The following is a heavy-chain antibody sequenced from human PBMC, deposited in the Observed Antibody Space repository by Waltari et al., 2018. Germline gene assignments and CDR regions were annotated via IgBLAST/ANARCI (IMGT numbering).Heavy chain of an antibody. CDR1: GGTFSSYA. CDR2: SIPIFGKE. Sequence: QVQLVQSGAEVKKPGSSVKVSCKASGGTFSSYAISWVRQAPGQGLEWMGGSIPIFGKENYAKKFQGRVTSTADESTSTAYMELSRLRSEDTAVYYCARGGDCGGDCSKDDAFDIWGQGTMVTVSS. D-gene: IGHD2-21*02. J-gene: IGHJ3*02. V-gene: IGHV1-69*01. CDR3: ARGGDCGGDCSKDDAFDI.